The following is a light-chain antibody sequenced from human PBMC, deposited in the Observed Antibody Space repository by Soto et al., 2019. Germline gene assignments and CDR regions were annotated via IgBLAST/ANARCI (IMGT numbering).Light chain of an antibody. CDR1: SSNIGAGYD. CDR2: GNS. J-gene: IGLJ1*01. CDR3: QSYDGSRSGYV. Sequence: QSVLTQPPSVSGAPGQRVTISCTGSSSNIGAGYDVHWYQHHPGTAPKLLIYGNSDRPAGVPDRYSGSKSGTSASLAITGLPADDEAVYYYQSYDGSRSGYVFGTGTKLTVL. V-gene: IGLV1-40*01.